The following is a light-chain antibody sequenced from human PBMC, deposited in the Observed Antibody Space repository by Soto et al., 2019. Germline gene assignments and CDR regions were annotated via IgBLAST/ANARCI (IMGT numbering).Light chain of an antibody. CDR2: DVS. CDR1: SSDVGGYEY. Sequence: QSALTQPASVSGSPGQSITISCAGSSSDVGGYEYVYWYQQHPGRAPKLIIYDVSNRPSGVSNRFSGAKSGNTASLTISGLQADDEADYYCYSYSTSGIHYVFGDGTKLTVL. J-gene: IGLJ1*01. V-gene: IGLV2-14*03. CDR3: YSYSTSGIHYV.